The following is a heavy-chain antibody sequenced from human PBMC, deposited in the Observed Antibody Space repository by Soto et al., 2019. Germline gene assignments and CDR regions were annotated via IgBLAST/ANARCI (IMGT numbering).Heavy chain of an antibody. J-gene: IGHJ4*02. CDR1: GFTFGDYA. CDR2: IRSKAYGGTT. CDR3: TKVRADYYDGSGPNY. D-gene: IGHD3-22*01. Sequence: GGSLRLSCPASGFTFGDYAMSWFRQDQGKGLEWVGFIRSKAYGGTTEYAASVKGRFTISRDDSKSIAYLQMNSLKTEDTAVYYCTKVRADYYDGSGPNYWGRGTLVTVSS. V-gene: IGHV3-49*03.